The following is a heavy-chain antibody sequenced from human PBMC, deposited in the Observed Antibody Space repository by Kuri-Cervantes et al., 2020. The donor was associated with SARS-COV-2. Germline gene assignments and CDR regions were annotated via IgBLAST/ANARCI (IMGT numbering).Heavy chain of an antibody. CDR2: TNAGNGNT. CDR3: ATAPILVCSGGSCYPRRQNWFDP. Sequence: ASVKVSCKASGYTFTSYAMHWVRQAPGQRLEWMGWTNAGNGNTKYSQKFQGRVTITRDTSASTAYMELSSLRSEDTAVYYCATAPILVCSGGSCYPRRQNWFDPWGQGTLVTVSS. J-gene: IGHJ5*02. CDR1: GYTFTSYA. V-gene: IGHV1-3*01. D-gene: IGHD2-15*01.